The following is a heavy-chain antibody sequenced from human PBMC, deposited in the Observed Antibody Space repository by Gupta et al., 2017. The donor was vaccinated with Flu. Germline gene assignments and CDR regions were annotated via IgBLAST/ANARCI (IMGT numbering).Heavy chain of an antibody. Sequence: EVQLLESGGGLAQPGGSLSISCSASGFTFSAYAMNWVRQAPGKGVEWVSVISGSGGSTYSADCVKGRFTISRDKSKNTLYLQMNSLRAEDTAVYDCAKSSITFTRNYYYGMDVWGQGTTVTVSS. CDR2: ISGSGGST. CDR3: AKSSITFTRNYYYGMDV. CDR1: GFTFSAYA. V-gene: IGHV3-23*01. J-gene: IGHJ6*02. D-gene: IGHD3-3*01.